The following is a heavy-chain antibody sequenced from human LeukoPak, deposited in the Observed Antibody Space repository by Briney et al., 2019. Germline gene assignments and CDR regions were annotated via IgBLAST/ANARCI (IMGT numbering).Heavy chain of an antibody. V-gene: IGHV1-69*13. CDR2: IIPIFGTA. J-gene: IGHJ4*02. CDR1: GGTSSSYA. D-gene: IGHD4-11*01. Sequence: SVKVSCKASGGTSSSYAISWVRQAPGQGLEWMGGIIPIFGTANYAQKFQGRVTITADESTSTAYMELSSLRSEDTAVYYCAAGHDYNYFDYWGQGTLVTVSS. CDR3: AAGHDYNYFDY.